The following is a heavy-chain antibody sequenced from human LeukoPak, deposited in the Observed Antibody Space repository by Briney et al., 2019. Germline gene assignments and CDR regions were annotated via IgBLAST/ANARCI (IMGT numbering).Heavy chain of an antibody. CDR2: ISAHNGDT. CDR1: GYVFNLFG. Sequence: ASVKVSCKASGYVFNLFGFSWVRQAPGQGLEWMGWISAHNGDTNYAQKFQGRVTMTTDTSTSTAYMELRSLRTDDTAVYYCARDRTFVVVPAASFDYWGQGTLVTVSS. V-gene: IGHV1-18*04. D-gene: IGHD2-2*01. J-gene: IGHJ4*02. CDR3: ARDRTFVVVPAASFDY.